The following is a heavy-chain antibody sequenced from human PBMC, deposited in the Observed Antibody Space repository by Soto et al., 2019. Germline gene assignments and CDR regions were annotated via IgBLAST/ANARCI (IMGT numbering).Heavy chain of an antibody. J-gene: IGHJ4*02. Sequence: EVQLVQSGAEVKKPGESLKISCEASGYSFSSCWIGWVRQMPGKGLEWMAIINPTDSDTRYSPSFRGQVTISANKSISTAYLQWSSLKASDTAMYYCARQAIGRATTPHWGQGTLVTVSS. CDR1: GYSFSSCW. CDR2: INPTDSDT. D-gene: IGHD1-1*01. CDR3: ARQAIGRATTPH. V-gene: IGHV5-51*01.